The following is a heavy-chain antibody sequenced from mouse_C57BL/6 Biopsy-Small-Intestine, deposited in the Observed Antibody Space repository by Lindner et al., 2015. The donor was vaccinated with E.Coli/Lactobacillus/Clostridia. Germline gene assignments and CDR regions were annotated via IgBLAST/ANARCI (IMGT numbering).Heavy chain of an antibody. D-gene: IGHD1-1*01. CDR1: GFTFSSHG. J-gene: IGHJ3*01. V-gene: IGHV5-6*01. CDR3: AREEIYHGSSYAWFPY. CDR2: ISRGGSYT. Sequence: VQLQESGGDLVKPGGSLKLSCAASGFTFSSHGMSWVRQTPDKRLEWVATISRGGSYTYYPDSVKGRFTISRDNAKNTLYLQMSSPKSEDTAMYYCAREEIYHGSSYAWFPYWGQGTLVTVSA.